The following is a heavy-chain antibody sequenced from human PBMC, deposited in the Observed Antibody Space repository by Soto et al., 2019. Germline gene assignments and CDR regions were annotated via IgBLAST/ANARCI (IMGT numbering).Heavy chain of an antibody. CDR1: GFTFSSYG. Sequence: EVQLLESGGGLVQPGWSLRLSCAASGFTFSSYGMCWVRQAPGKGLEGVSAISGSGGSTYYADSVNGRFTISRDKSKNTLYRQMNILRAEDTAVYYCAKDDAYGDYVPNNWFDPWGQGTLVTVSS. J-gene: IGHJ5*02. CDR2: ISGSGGST. D-gene: IGHD4-17*01. CDR3: AKDDAYGDYVPNNWFDP. V-gene: IGHV3-23*01.